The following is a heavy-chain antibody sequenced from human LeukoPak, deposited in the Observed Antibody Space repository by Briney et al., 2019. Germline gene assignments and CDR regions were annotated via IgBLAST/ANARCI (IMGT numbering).Heavy chain of an antibody. J-gene: IGHJ4*02. CDR2: INRSGST. CDR1: GGSFSGYY. V-gene: IGHV4-34*01. CDR3: ARGDAYYYDSSGYRAVDY. Sequence: SETLSLTCADYGGSFSGYYWSWIRQPPGRGLEWIGEINRSGSTNYNPSLKSRVTISVDTSKNQFSLKLSSVTAADTAVYYCARGDAYYYDSSGYRAVDYWGQGTLVTVSS. D-gene: IGHD3-22*01.